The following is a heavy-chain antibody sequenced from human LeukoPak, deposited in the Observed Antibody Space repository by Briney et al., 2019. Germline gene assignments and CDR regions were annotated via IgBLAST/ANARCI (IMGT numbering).Heavy chain of an antibody. CDR2: ISYDGSNK. J-gene: IGHJ3*02. Sequence: PGRSLRLSCAASGFTFSSYAMHWVRQAPGKGLEWVAVISYDGSNKYYADSVKGRFTISRDNSKNTLYLQMNSLRAEDTAVYYCASYDSSGPDAFDIWGQGTMVTVPS. D-gene: IGHD3-22*01. V-gene: IGHV3-30*04. CDR3: ASYDSSGPDAFDI. CDR1: GFTFSSYA.